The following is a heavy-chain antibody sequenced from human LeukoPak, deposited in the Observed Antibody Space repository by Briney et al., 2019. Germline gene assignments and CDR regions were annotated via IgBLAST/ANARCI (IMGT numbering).Heavy chain of an antibody. CDR3: ARRYYDFWSGYYT. CDR2: INHSGST. Sequence: SETLSLTCTVSGGSISSYYWSWIRQPPGKGLEWIGEINHSGSTNYNPSLKSRVTISVDTSKNQFSLKLSSVTAADTAVYYCARRYYDFWSGYYTWGQGTLVTVSS. CDR1: GGSISSYY. V-gene: IGHV4-34*01. D-gene: IGHD3-3*01. J-gene: IGHJ4*02.